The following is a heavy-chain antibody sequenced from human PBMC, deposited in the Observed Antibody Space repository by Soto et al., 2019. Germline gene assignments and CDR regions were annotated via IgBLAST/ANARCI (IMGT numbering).Heavy chain of an antibody. J-gene: IGHJ3*01. CDR1: GISFIDNG. Sequence: GGSLRLSCTASGISFIDNGMHWVRRAPGKGLEWVAVVWAEGHNKYYEESVKGRFTASRDNSKRTLYLQMDYLRDEDTAVYYCAREGPASGTNPFDVWGQGTMVTVSS. V-gene: IGHV3-33*01. D-gene: IGHD6-13*01. CDR2: VWAEGHNK. CDR3: AREGPASGTNPFDV.